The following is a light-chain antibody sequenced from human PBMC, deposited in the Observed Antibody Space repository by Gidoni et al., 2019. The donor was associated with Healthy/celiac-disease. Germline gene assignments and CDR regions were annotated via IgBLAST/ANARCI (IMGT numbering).Light chain of an antibody. CDR2: DDS. J-gene: IGLJ2*01. CDR3: QVWDSSSDLVV. V-gene: IGLV3-21*03. CDR1: NIGSKS. Sequence: SYVLTQPPSVSVDPGKTARITCGGNNIGSKSVHWYQQKPGQAPVLVVYDDSDRPSGIPERFSGSNSGNTATLTISRVEAGDEADYYCQVWDSSSDLVVVGGGTKLTVL.